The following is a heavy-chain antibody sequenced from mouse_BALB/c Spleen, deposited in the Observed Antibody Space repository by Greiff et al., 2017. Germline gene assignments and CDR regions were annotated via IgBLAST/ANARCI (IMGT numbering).Heavy chain of an antibody. CDR1: GFSLTGYG. Sequence: QVQLQQSGPGLVAPSQSLSITCTVSGFSLTGYGVNWVRQPPGKGLEWLGMIWGDGSTDYNSALKSRLSISKDNSKSQVFLKMNSLQTDDTARYYCASKWYGNYGAMDYWGQGTSVTVSS. J-gene: IGHJ4*01. CDR3: ASKWYGNYGAMDY. CDR2: IWGDGST. D-gene: IGHD2-10*02. V-gene: IGHV2-6-7*01.